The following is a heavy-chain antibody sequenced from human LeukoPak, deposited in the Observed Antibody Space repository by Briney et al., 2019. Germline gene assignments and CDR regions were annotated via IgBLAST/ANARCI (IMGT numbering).Heavy chain of an antibody. Sequence: PGGSLRLSCAASGFTISANFMSWVRQAPGKGLEWVSIMYSVGSTFYADSVKGRFTISRDPSKNSLDLQMDSLRVDDTAVYYCARDLSGYSYGFGGDLWGRGTLVTVSS. CDR3: ARDLSGYSYGFGGDL. CDR2: MYSVGST. D-gene: IGHD5-18*01. CDR1: GFTISANF. V-gene: IGHV3-66*01. J-gene: IGHJ4*02.